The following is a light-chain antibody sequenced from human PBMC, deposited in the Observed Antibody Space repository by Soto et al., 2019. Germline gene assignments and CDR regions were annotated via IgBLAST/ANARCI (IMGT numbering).Light chain of an antibody. CDR2: GAS. Sequence: EIVLTQSPDTLSLSPGERATLSYRASQSVSSSYLALCQQKPGQPPRLLIYGASSRASGIPDRFSGSGSGTDFTLTIDRLEPEDFAMYYCQQYSDSPTTFGQGTKVDIK. V-gene: IGKV3-20*01. J-gene: IGKJ1*01. CDR3: QQYSDSPTT. CDR1: QSVSSSY.